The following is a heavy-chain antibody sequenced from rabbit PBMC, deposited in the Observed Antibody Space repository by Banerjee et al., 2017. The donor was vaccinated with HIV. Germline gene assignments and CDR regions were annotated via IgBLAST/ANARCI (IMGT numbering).Heavy chain of an antibody. D-gene: IGHD6-1*01. CDR2: IFNSDGGT. V-gene: IGHV1S45*01. CDR3: ARERYAGYAGYGYAYGMDL. J-gene: IGHJ6*01. CDR1: GFDLSSYSY. Sequence: QEQLVEYGGDLVQPEGSLTLTCTASGFDLSSYSYMCWVRQAPGKGLEWIACIFNSDGGTWYASWAKGRFTISKTSSTTVTLQMTSLTAADTATYFCARERYAGYAGYGYAYGMDLWGQGTLVTVS.